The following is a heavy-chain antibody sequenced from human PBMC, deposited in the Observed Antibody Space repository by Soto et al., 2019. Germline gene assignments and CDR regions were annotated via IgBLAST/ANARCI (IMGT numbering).Heavy chain of an antibody. CDR2: IYSSGST. CDR1: DGSISGYY. D-gene: IGHD6-19*01. V-gene: IGHV4-59*13. CDR3: ARELEYSSGWYYFDY. Sequence: SQTLSLNCTVSDGSISGYYWSWIRQPPGKGLEWIGYIYSSGSTSYNPSLKSRVTMSVDTSKNHISLKLRSVTAGDTAVYYCARELEYSSGWYYFDYWRQGALVTVS. J-gene: IGHJ4*02.